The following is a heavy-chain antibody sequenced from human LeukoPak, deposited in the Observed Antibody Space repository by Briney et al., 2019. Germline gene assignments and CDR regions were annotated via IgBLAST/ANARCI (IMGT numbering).Heavy chain of an antibody. V-gene: IGHV3-21*01. D-gene: IGHD5-18*01. CDR1: GFTFSSYS. CDR3: ASGPTAMVTSDAFDI. J-gene: IGHJ3*02. CDR2: ISSSSSYI. Sequence: GGSLRLSCAASGFTFSSYSMNWVRQAPGKGLEWVSSISSSSSYIYYADSVKGGFTISRDNAKNSLYLQMNSLRAEDTAVYYCASGPTAMVTSDAFDIWGQGTVVTVSS.